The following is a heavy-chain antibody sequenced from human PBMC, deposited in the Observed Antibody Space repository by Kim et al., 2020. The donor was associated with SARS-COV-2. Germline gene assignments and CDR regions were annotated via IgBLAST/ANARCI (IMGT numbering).Heavy chain of an antibody. D-gene: IGHD3-22*01. J-gene: IGHJ6*02. V-gene: IGHV4-31*03. CDR2: IYYSGST. Sequence: SETLSLTCTVSGGSISSGGYYWSWIRQHPGKGLEWIGYIYYSGSTYYNPSLKSRVTISVDTSKNQFSLKLSSVTAADTAVYYCASSEPQEDSSGYYYRRIGYYYGMDVWGQGTTVTVSS. CDR1: GGSISSGGYY. CDR3: ASSEPQEDSSGYYYRRIGYYYGMDV.